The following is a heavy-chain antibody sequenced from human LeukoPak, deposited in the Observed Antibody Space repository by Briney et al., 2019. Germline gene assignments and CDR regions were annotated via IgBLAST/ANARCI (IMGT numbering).Heavy chain of an antibody. J-gene: IGHJ4*02. Sequence: GGSLRLSCAASGFTFSSYSMNWVRQAPGKGLEWVSYISSSSSTIYYADSVKGRFTISRDNAKNSLYLQMNSLRAEDTAVYYCARGYGYSSSWLDYWGQGTLVTVSS. CDR1: GFTFSSYS. CDR2: ISSSSSTI. D-gene: IGHD6-13*01. CDR3: ARGYGYSSSWLDY. V-gene: IGHV3-48*04.